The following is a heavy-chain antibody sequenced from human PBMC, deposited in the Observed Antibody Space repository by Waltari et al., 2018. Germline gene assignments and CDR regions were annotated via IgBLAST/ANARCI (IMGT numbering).Heavy chain of an antibody. J-gene: IGHJ6*02. Sequence: VQLVESGGGVVQPGRSLRLSCAASGFTFSSYAMHWVRQAPGKGREWVSVIYGGGSTYYADSVKGRFTISRDNSKNTLYLQMNSLRAEDTAVYYFARGWELPYYYYYGMDVWGQGTTVIVSS. CDR3: ARGWELPYYYYYGMDV. CDR2: IYGGGST. CDR1: GFTFSSYA. D-gene: IGHD1-26*01. V-gene: IGHV3-53*01.